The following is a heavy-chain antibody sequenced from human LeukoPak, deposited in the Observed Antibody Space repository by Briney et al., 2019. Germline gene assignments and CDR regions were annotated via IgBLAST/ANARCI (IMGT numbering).Heavy chain of an antibody. J-gene: IGHJ4*02. V-gene: IGHV3-7*04. Sequence: GGSLRLSCAASEFTFSSYWMSWVRQAPGKGLEWVANIKQDGSEKSYVDSVKGRFMISRDNPKNSLHLQMNSLRAEDTAVYYCARDGYATGSHDYWGQGTLVAVSS. CDR1: EFTFSSYW. D-gene: IGHD3-10*01. CDR2: IKQDGSEK. CDR3: ARDGYATGSHDY.